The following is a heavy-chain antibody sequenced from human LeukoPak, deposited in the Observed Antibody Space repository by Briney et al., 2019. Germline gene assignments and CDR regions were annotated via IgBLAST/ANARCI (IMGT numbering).Heavy chain of an antibody. V-gene: IGHV3-23*01. CDR3: AKANRGDYYGYYFDY. J-gene: IGHJ4*02. CDR1: GFTFSSYA. D-gene: IGHD3-10*01. Sequence: GGSLRLSCAASGFTFSSYAMSWVRQAPGKGLEWVSAISGSGGSTYYADSVKGRFTISRDNSKNTLYLQMNSLRAEDTAVYYCAKANRGDYYGYYFDYWGQGTLVTVSS. CDR2: ISGSGGST.